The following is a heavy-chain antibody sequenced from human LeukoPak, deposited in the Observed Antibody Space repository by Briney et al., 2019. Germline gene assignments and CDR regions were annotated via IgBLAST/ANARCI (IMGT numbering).Heavy chain of an antibody. CDR3: ARALEMATKLLVLQY. J-gene: IGHJ4*02. V-gene: IGHV1-2*02. Sequence: ASVKVSCEASGYTFTGYYMHWVRQAPGQGLEWMGWINPNSGGTNHAQKFQGRVTMTRDTSISTAYMELSSLRSDDTAVYYCARALEMATKLLVLQYWGQGTLVTVSS. CDR1: GYTFTGYY. CDR2: INPNSGGT. D-gene: IGHD5-24*01.